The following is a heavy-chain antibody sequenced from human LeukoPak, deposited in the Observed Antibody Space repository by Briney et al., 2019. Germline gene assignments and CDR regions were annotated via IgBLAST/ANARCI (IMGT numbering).Heavy chain of an antibody. V-gene: IGHV4-61*02. CDR1: GGSISSGSHY. CDR3: ARGGLNWFDP. CDR2: IYTSGST. J-gene: IGHJ5*02. Sequence: PSQTLSLTCTVSGGSISSGSHYWSWIRQPAGKGLEWIGRIYTSGSTNYNPSLKSRVTISVEMSKNQFSLKLSSVTAADTAVYYCARGGLNWFDPWGQGTLVTVSS. D-gene: IGHD3/OR15-3a*01.